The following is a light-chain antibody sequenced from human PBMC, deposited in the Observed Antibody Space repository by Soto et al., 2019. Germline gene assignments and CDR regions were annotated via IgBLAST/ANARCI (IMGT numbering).Light chain of an antibody. J-gene: IGLJ3*02. V-gene: IGLV4-60*02. CDR3: ENWDSNTHTV. CDR2: LEGSGSY. Sequence: QPVLTQSSSASASLGSSVKLTCTLSSGHSSYIIAWHQQQPGKAPRYLMKLEGSGSYNKGSGVPDRFSGSSSGADRYLTISNLQFEDEADYYCENWDSNTHTVFGGGTELTV. CDR1: SGHSSYI.